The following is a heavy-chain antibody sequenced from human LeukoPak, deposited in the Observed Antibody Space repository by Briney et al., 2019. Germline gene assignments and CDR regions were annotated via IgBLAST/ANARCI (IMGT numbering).Heavy chain of an antibody. CDR2: IIPFHGIT. D-gene: IGHD3-22*01. J-gene: IGHJ4*02. Sequence: SVKVSCKASGGTFNAYVISWVRQAPGQGLEWMGWIIPFHGITKYAQKLQGRVTITADKSTSTAYMELSSLRSEDTAVYYCAGDTLNYYDSPYYFDYWGQGTLVTVSS. CDR3: AGDTLNYYDSPYYFDY. V-gene: IGHV1-69*10. CDR1: GGTFNAYV.